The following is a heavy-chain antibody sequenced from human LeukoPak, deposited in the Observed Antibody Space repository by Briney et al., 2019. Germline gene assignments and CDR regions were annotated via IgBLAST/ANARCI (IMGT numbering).Heavy chain of an antibody. Sequence: GGSLRLSWAASGFTFSSYAMHWVRQPPGKGREGGAVISYDGSNKYYADSVKGRFTISRDNSKNTLYLQMNSLRAEGTAVYYCARDHVTTVTLDYWGQGTLVTVSS. CDR1: GFTFSSYA. D-gene: IGHD4-4*01. CDR3: ARDHVTTVTLDY. CDR2: ISYDGSNK. V-gene: IGHV3-30-3*01. J-gene: IGHJ4*02.